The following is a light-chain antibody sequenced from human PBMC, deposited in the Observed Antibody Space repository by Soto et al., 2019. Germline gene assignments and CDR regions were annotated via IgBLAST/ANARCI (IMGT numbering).Light chain of an antibody. J-gene: IGKJ5*01. CDR1: ESVIKY. CDR3: KQYSSSPPIT. V-gene: IGKV3-20*01. Sequence: EIVLTQSPGTLSLSPGERATISCRASESVIKYLAWYQQKPGQAPRLLLHGASSRATGIPDRFSGSGSGTDFTLTINRLEPEDFAVYYCKQYSSSPPITFGQGTRLEIK. CDR2: GAS.